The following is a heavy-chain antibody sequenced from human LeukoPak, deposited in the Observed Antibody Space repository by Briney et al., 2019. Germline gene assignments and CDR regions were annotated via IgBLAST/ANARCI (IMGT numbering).Heavy chain of an antibody. CDR2: IYSGGST. V-gene: IGHV3-53*01. Sequence: GGSLRLSCAASGFTVSSNYMSWVRQAPGKGLEWVSVIYSGGSTYYADSVKGRFTISRDNAKNTLYLQMNSLRAEETAVYYCVRENHDYGDYDLDYWGQGTLVTVSS. J-gene: IGHJ4*02. D-gene: IGHD4-17*01. CDR1: GFTVSSNY. CDR3: VRENHDYGDYDLDY.